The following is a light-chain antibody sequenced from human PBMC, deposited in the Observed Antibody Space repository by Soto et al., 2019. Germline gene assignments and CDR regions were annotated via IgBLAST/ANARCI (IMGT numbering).Light chain of an antibody. J-gene: IGLJ2*01. V-gene: IGLV2-14*01. CDR1: RSDVGGYNY. Sequence: QSALTQPASVSGSPGQSITISCTGTRSDVGGYNYVSWYQQNPGKAPKLMIYEVSNRPSGVSNRFSGSKSGNTASLTISGLQAEDEADYYCSSYTSSSPVFGGGTKLTVL. CDR3: SSYTSSSPV. CDR2: EVS.